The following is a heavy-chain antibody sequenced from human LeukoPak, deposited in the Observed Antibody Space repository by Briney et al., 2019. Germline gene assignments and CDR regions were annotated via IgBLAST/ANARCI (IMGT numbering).Heavy chain of an antibody. V-gene: IGHV1-46*01. J-gene: IGHJ4*02. CDR1: GGTFSSYA. D-gene: IGHD1-26*01. CDR3: ARARVGATDY. Sequence: WASVKVSCKASGGTFSSYAISWVRQGPGQGLEWMGIINPSGGSTSYAQKFQGRVTMTRDTSTSTVYMELSSLRSEDTAVYYCARARVGATDYWGQGTLVTVSS. CDR2: INPSGGST.